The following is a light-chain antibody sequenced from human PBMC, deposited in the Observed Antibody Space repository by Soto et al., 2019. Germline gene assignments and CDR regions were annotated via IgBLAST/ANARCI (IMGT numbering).Light chain of an antibody. J-gene: IGLJ2*01. Sequence: QSVLTQPASVSGSPGQSITISCTGTSSDVGGYNYVSWYQQHPGKAPRLMIYEVSNRPSGVSNRFSGSKSGNTASLTISGLQAEDEAYYYCSSYTSSSTLGFGGGTKVTVL. V-gene: IGLV2-14*01. CDR2: EVS. CDR1: SSDVGGYNY. CDR3: SSYTSSSTLG.